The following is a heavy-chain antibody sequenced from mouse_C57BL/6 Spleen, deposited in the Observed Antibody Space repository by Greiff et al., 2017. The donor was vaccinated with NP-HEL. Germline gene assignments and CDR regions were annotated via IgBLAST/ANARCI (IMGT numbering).Heavy chain of an antibody. CDR1: GFTFSDYG. Sequence: EVKLMESGGGLVKPGGSLKLSCAASGFTFSDYGMHWVRQAPEKGPEWVAYISSGSSTIYYADTVKGRFTISRDNAKNTLFLQMTSLRSEDTAMYYCARTWDYDEAWFAYWGQGTLVTVSA. V-gene: IGHV5-17*01. CDR3: ARTWDYDEAWFAY. D-gene: IGHD2-4*01. CDR2: ISSGSSTI. J-gene: IGHJ3*01.